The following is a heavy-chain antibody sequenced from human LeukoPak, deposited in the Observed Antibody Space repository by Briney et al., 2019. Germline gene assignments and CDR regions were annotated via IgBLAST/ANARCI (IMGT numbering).Heavy chain of an antibody. CDR1: GGSISSSSYY. CDR2: FSYSGST. Sequence: SSETLSLTCSVSGGSISSSSYYWGWIRQPPGKGLEYIGSFSYSGSTYYNPSLKSRVTISVDTSKKQFSLKLSSVTAADTAVYYCARGGDYYYDRRSAFDIWGQGTMVTVSS. V-gene: IGHV4-39*01. D-gene: IGHD3-22*01. CDR3: ARGGDYYYDRRSAFDI. J-gene: IGHJ3*02.